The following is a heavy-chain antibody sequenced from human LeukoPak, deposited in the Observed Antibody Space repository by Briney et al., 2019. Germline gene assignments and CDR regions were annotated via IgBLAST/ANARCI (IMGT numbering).Heavy chain of an antibody. Sequence: GGSLILSCAASGFTFSSYWMHWVRQAPGKGLVWVSRISSDGSSTSYAESVKGRFTISRDNAKNILYLQMNSLRAEDTALYYCARVAEYSTAGMRYWGQGTLVTVSS. J-gene: IGHJ4*02. CDR1: GFTFSSYW. D-gene: IGHD6-6*01. V-gene: IGHV3-74*01. CDR2: ISSDGSST. CDR3: ARVAEYSTAGMRY.